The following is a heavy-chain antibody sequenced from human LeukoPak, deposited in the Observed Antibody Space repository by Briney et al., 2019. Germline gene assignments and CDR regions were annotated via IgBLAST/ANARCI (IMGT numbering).Heavy chain of an antibody. V-gene: IGHV3-30-3*01. CDR2: ISYDGSNK. CDR3: ARDGRFGKLLSD. D-gene: IGHD3-10*01. CDR1: GFTFSSYA. Sequence: GRSLRLSCAASGFTFSSYAMHWVRQAPGKGLEWVAVISYDGSNKYYADSVKGRFTISRDNSKNTLYLQMNSLRAEDTAVYYCARDGRFGKLLSDWGQGTLVTVSS. J-gene: IGHJ4*02.